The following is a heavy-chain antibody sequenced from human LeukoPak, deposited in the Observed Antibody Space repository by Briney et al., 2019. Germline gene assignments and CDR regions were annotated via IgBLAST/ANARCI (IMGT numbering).Heavy chain of an antibody. D-gene: IGHD6-13*01. Sequence: GGSLRLSCAASGFTFSSACMTWVRQAPGKGLEWVAPIKRKADGGTKDYAAPVQGRFSISRDDSKNTLYLQMNSLKTEDTAVYYCTTGYDSTWHDGYWGQGTLATVSS. V-gene: IGHV3-15*01. J-gene: IGHJ4*02. CDR2: IKRKADGGTK. CDR3: TTGYDSTWHDGY. CDR1: GFTFSSAC.